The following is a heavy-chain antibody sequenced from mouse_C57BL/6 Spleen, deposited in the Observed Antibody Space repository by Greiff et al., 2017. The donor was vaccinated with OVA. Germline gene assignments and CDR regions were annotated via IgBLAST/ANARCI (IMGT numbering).Heavy chain of an antibody. J-gene: IGHJ4*01. CDR2: ISSGGDYI. V-gene: IGHV5-9-1*02. CDR1: GFTFSSYA. CDR3: TRDYDYDVYYAMDY. Sequence: EVKLVESGEGLVKPGGSLKLSCAASGFTFSSYAMSWVRQTPEKRLEWVAYISSGGDYIYYADTVKGRFTISRDNARNTLYLQMSSLKSEDTAMYYCTRDYDYDVYYAMDYWGQGTSVTVSS. D-gene: IGHD2-4*01.